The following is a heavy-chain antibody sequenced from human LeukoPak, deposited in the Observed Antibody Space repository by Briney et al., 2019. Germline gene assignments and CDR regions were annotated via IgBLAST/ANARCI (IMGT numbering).Heavy chain of an antibody. CDR2: INSNGGST. J-gene: IGHJ3*02. CDR3: AREGWDLNALDI. Sequence: GGSLRLSCVASGFTFSSYAMHWVRQTPGKGLEYVSGINSNGGSTHYANSVKGRFTISRDNSKHTLYLQMDSLRVEDTAVYYCAREGWDLNALDIWGQGTMVTVSP. D-gene: IGHD1-26*01. CDR1: GFTFSSYA. V-gene: IGHV3-64*01.